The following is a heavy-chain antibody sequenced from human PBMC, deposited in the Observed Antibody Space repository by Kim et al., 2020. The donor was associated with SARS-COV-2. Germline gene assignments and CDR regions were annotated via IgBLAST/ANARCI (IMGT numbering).Heavy chain of an antibody. CDR2: IDPSDSYT. D-gene: IGHD3-10*01. CDR3: ARHWNYGSGSYWTDY. V-gene: IGHV5-10-1*01. Sequence: GESLKISCKGSGYSFTSYWISWVRQMPGKGLEWMGRIDPSDSYTNYSPSFQGHVTISADKSISTAYLQWSSLKASDTAMYYCARHWNYGSGSYWTDYWGQGTLVTVSS. CDR1: GYSFTSYW. J-gene: IGHJ4*02.